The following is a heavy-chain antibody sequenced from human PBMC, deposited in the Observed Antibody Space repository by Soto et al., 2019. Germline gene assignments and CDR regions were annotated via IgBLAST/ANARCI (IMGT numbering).Heavy chain of an antibody. CDR2: ISYDGSNK. Sequence: GGSLRLSCAASGFPFSSYGMHCVRQAPGKGLEWVEVISYDGSNKYYADSVKGRVTIARDNSKNTLYLQMNSLRAEDTAVYYCAKVEPDSGSSPHFDYWGQGT. D-gene: IGHD1-26*01. V-gene: IGHV3-30*18. J-gene: IGHJ4*02. CDR3: AKVEPDSGSSPHFDY. CDR1: GFPFSSYG.